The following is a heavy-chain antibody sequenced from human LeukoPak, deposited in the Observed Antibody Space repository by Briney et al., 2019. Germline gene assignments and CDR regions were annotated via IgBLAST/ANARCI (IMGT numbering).Heavy chain of an antibody. J-gene: IGHJ2*01. D-gene: IGHD3-3*01. V-gene: IGHV4-34*01. CDR1: GGSFSGYY. Sequence: SETLSLTCAVYGGSFSGYYWSWIRQPPGKGLEWIGEINHSGSTNHNPSLKSRVTISVDTSKNQFSLKLSSVTAADTAVYYCARGPYDFWSGYSYWYFDLWGRGTLVTVSS. CDR3: ARGPYDFWSGYSYWYFDL. CDR2: INHSGST.